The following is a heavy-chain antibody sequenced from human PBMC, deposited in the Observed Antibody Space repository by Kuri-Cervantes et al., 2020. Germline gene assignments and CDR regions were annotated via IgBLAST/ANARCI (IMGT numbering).Heavy chain of an antibody. Sequence: ASVKVSCKASGYTFTGYYMHWVRQAPGQGLEWMGWINPNSGGTNYAQRFQGWVTMTRDTSISTAYMELSRLRSDDTAVYYCARRYLDGGADYWGQGTLVTVSS. J-gene: IGHJ4*02. CDR2: INPNSGGT. D-gene: IGHD3/OR15-3a*01. CDR3: ARRYLDGGADY. CDR1: GYTFTGYY. V-gene: IGHV1-2*04.